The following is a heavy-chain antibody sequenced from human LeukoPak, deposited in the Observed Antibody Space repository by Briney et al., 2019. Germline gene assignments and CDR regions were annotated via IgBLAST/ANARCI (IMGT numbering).Heavy chain of an antibody. V-gene: IGHV3-30*04. CDR1: GFTFSSYA. Sequence: GGSLRLSCAASGFTFSSYAMHWVRQAPGKGLEWVAVISYDGSNKYYADSVKGRFTISRDNSKNTLYLQMNSLRAEDTAVYYCARAPRTTEDYWGQGTLVTVSS. J-gene: IGHJ4*02. D-gene: IGHD4-17*01. CDR3: ARAPRTTEDY. CDR2: ISYDGSNK.